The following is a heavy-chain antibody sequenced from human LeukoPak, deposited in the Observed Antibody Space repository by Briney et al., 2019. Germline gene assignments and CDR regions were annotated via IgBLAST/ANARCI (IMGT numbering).Heavy chain of an antibody. V-gene: IGHV4-4*02. D-gene: IGHD2-15*01. CDR1: GGSISSSNW. Sequence: SETLSLTCAVSGGSISSSNWWSWVRQPPGKGLEWIGEIYHSGSTNYNPSLKSRVTRSVDTSKNQFYLKLSSVTAADTAVYYCARAGAVVVAAKHYYYGMDVWGKGTTVTVSS. CDR3: ARAGAVVVAAKHYYYGMDV. CDR2: IYHSGST. J-gene: IGHJ6*04.